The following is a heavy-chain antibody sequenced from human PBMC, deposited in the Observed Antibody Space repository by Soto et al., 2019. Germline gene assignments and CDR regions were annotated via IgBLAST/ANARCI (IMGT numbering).Heavy chain of an antibody. J-gene: IGHJ5*02. V-gene: IGHV3-23*01. CDR3: AKDLVVVPAARRYNWFDP. CDR2: ISGSGGST. D-gene: IGHD2-2*01. CDR1: GFTFSSYA. Sequence: EVQLLKSGGGLVQPGGSLRLSCAASGFTFSSYAMSWVRQAPGKGLEWVSAISGSGGSTYYADSVKGRFTISRDNSKNTLYLQMNSLRAEDTAVYYCAKDLVVVPAARRYNWFDPWGQGTLVTVSS.